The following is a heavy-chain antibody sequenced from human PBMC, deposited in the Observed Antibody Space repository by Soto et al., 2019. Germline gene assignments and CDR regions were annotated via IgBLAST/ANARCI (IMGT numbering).Heavy chain of an antibody. V-gene: IGHV3-30*04. CDR3: ARDVIVAGPDDIHD. D-gene: IGHD5-12*01. CDR2: VGSDGMHK. CDR1: GFTFTNCA. Sequence: QVQLVESGGGVVQPGRSLRLSCAASGFTFTNCAMHWVRQAPGKGLEWVAVVGSDGMHKYYGDFVKGRFTISRDTSENTVYLQMDRLTSEDTAVYYCARDVIVAGPDDIHDWGRGTLVTVSS. J-gene: IGHJ4*02.